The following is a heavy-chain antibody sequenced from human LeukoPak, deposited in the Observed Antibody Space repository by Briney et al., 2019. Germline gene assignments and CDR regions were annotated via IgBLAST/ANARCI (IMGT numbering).Heavy chain of an antibody. J-gene: IGHJ4*02. Sequence: SVKVSCKASGGTFSSYAISWVRQAPGQGLEWMGGIIPIFGTANYAQKFQGRVTITADESTSTAYMELSGLRSEDTAVYYCARESGWQWLGYYFDYWGQGTLVTVSS. D-gene: IGHD6-19*01. V-gene: IGHV1-69*13. CDR3: ARESGWQWLGYYFDY. CDR2: IIPIFGTA. CDR1: GGTFSSYA.